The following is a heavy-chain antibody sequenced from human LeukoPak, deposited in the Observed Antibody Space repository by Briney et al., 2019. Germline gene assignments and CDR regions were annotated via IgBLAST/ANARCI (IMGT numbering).Heavy chain of an antibody. V-gene: IGHV4-34*01. CDR2: INHSGST. D-gene: IGHD6-13*01. CDR1: GGSFSGYY. Sequence: SETLSLTCAVHGGSFSGYYWSWIRQPPGKGLEWIGEINHSGSTNYNPSLKSRVTISVDTSKNQFSLKLSSVTAADTAVYYCARGLPAAAGNFYYMDVWGKGTTVTVSS. J-gene: IGHJ6*03. CDR3: ARGLPAAAGNFYYMDV.